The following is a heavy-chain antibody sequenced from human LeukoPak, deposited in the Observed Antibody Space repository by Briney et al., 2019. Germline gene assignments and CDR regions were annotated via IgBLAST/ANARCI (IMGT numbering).Heavy chain of an antibody. Sequence: GGSLRLSCAASGFTFDDYAMHWVRQAPGKGLEWVSLISWDGGSTYYADSVKGRFTISRDNSKNSLYLQMNSLRAEDTALYYCAKDQGYDSSGYVPDWDQGTLVTVSS. CDR3: AKDQGYDSSGYVPD. CDR1: GFTFDDYA. V-gene: IGHV3-43D*04. J-gene: IGHJ4*02. D-gene: IGHD3-22*01. CDR2: ISWDGGST.